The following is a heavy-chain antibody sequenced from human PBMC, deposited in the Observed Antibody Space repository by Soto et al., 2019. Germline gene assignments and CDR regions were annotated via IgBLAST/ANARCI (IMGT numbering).Heavy chain of an antibody. J-gene: IGHJ6*02. D-gene: IGHD3-22*01. CDR2: TYYRSKWYN. CDR3: ARDYPGYDSKDYYYYGMDV. CDR1: GDSVSSNSAA. Sequence: PSQTLSLTCAISGDSVSSNSAAWNWIRQSPSRGLEWLGRTYYRSKWYNDYAVSVKSRITINPDTSKNQFSLQLNSVTPEDTAVYYCARDYPGYDSKDYYYYGMDVWGQGTTVTVSS. V-gene: IGHV6-1*01.